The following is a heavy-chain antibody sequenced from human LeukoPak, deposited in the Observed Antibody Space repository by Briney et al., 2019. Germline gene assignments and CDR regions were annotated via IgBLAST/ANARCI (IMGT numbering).Heavy chain of an antibody. V-gene: IGHV4-34*01. CDR3: GKFGGNSHARF. CDR2: INHSGST. Sequence: PSETLSLTCAVYGGSFSGYYWSWIRQPPGKGLEWIGEINHSGSTNYNPSLKSRVTISVDTSKNQFSLKLSSVTAADTAVYYCGKFGGNSHARFWGQGTLVTVSS. J-gene: IGHJ4*02. D-gene: IGHD4-23*01. CDR1: GGSFSGYY.